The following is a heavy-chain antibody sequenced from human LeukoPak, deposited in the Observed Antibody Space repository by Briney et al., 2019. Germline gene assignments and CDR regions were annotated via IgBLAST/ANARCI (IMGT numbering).Heavy chain of an antibody. D-gene: IGHD6-19*01. Sequence: SETLSLTCTVSGGSISSYYWSWIRQPPGKGLEWIGYIYYSGSTNYNPSLKSRVTISVDTSKNQFSLKLSSVTAADTAVYYCARVGVNSCGLDYYYYYYYMDVWGKGTTVTVSS. CDR2: IYYSGST. V-gene: IGHV4-59*01. CDR3: ARVGVNSCGLDYYYYYYYMDV. CDR1: GGSISSYY. J-gene: IGHJ6*03.